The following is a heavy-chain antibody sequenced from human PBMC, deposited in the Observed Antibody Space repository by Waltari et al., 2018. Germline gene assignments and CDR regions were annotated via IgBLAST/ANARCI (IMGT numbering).Heavy chain of an antibody. CDR2: VTYITTTT. J-gene: IGHJ6*03. Sequence: EVHMVESGGGLVQPGGSLRLSCVASEFAFSTYSMTWVRQAPGKGLEWVSTVTYITTTTYYADSVKGRFTISRDNSKNTLFLQMNLLRAEDTAVYYCAKAGRNYGDYYYMDVWGTGTPVTVS. V-gene: IGHV3-23*04. D-gene: IGHD3-16*01. CDR1: EFAFSTYS. CDR3: AKAGRNYGDYYYMDV.